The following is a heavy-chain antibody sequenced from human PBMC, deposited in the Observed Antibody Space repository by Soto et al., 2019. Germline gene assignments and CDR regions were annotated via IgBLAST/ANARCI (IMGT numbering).Heavy chain of an antibody. Sequence: ASVKVSCKVSGYTLTELSMHWVRQAPGKGLEWMGGFDPEDGETIYAQKFQGRVTMTEDTSTDTAYMELSSLRSEDTAVYYCARGSYDYDGEEPAIYYFDYWGQGTLVTVSS. V-gene: IGHV1-24*01. J-gene: IGHJ4*02. CDR2: FDPEDGET. CDR3: ARGSYDYDGEEPAIYYFDY. CDR1: GYTLTELS. D-gene: IGHD4-17*01.